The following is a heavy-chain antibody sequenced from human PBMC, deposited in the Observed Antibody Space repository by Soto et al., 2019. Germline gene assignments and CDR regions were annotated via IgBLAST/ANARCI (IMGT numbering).Heavy chain of an antibody. Sequence: GGSLRLSCAASGFTFSSYWMHWVRQAPGKGLVWVSRINSDGSSTYYADSVKGRFTISRDNSKNTLFLQMNSLRAEDTAVYFCAKGDCSGGSCYFSAFDIWGQGTMVTVSS. J-gene: IGHJ3*02. V-gene: IGHV3-74*01. D-gene: IGHD2-15*01. CDR3: AKGDCSGGSCYFSAFDI. CDR1: GFTFSSYW. CDR2: INSDGSST.